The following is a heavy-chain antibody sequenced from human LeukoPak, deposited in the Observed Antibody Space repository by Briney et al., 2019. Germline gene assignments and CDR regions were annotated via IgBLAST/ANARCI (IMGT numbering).Heavy chain of an antibody. V-gene: IGHV1-2*02. CDR3: ARDQSWVGAGSYYYYYMDV. D-gene: IGHD1-26*01. J-gene: IGHJ6*03. CDR1: GYTFTGYY. Sequence: GASVKVSCKASGYTFTGYYMHWVRQAPGQGLEWMGWIDPNSGGTNYAQKFQGRVTMTRDTSISTAYMELSRLRSDDTAVYYCARDQSWVGAGSYYYYYMDVWGKGTTVTISS. CDR2: IDPNSGGT.